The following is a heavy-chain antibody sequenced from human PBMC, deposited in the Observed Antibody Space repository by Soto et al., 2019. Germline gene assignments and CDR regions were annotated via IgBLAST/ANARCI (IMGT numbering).Heavy chain of an antibody. CDR1: GGSISSYF. CDR3: AGDYDFWSGTPVY. V-gene: IGHV4-59*01. D-gene: IGHD3-3*01. J-gene: IGHJ4*02. Sequence: SETLSLTCTVSGGSISSYFYIWVRQPPGKGLEWIGSVYYTGTTDYNPSLKSRVTISVDTSKTQFSLNLRSVTAADTAVYYCAGDYDFWSGTPVYWGQGTLVTVSS. CDR2: VYYTGTT.